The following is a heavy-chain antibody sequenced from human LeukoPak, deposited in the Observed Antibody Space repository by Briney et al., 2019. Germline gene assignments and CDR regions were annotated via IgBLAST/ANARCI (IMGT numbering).Heavy chain of an antibody. Sequence: SETLSLTCAVYGGSFSGYYWSWIRQPPGKGLEWIGEINHSGSTNYNPSLKSRVTISVDTSKNQFSLKLSSVTAADTAVYYCARVVVVVAATPTYYYMDVWGKGTTVTVSS. CDR3: ARVVVVVAATPTYYYMDV. CDR1: GGSFSGYY. D-gene: IGHD2-15*01. J-gene: IGHJ6*03. V-gene: IGHV4-34*01. CDR2: INHSGST.